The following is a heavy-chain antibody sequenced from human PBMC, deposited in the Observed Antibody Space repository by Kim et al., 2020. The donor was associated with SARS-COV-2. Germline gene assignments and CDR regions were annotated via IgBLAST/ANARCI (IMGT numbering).Heavy chain of an antibody. Sequence: ADSVKGRFTISRDNAKNSLYLQMNSLRAEDTAVYYCARVAYYDILTAGGGWGQGTLVTVSS. J-gene: IGHJ4*02. D-gene: IGHD3-9*01. CDR3: ARVAYYDILTAGGG. V-gene: IGHV3-21*01.